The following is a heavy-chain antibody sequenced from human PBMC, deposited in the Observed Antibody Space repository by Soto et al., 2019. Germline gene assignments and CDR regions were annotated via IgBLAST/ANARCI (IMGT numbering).Heavy chain of an antibody. Sequence: ASVKVSYKASGYTFTGYYMHWVRQAPGQGLEWMGWINPNSGGTNYAQKFQGWVTMTRDTSISTAYMELSRLRSDDTAVYYCAREHFWSGYSSSNWFDPWGQGTLVTVSS. J-gene: IGHJ5*02. V-gene: IGHV1-2*04. CDR3: AREHFWSGYSSSNWFDP. CDR1: GYTFTGYY. D-gene: IGHD3-3*02. CDR2: INPNSGGT.